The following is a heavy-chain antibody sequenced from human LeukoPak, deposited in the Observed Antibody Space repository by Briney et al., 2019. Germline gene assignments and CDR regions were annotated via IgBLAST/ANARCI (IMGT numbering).Heavy chain of an antibody. CDR2: ISPSGDYT. CDR3: ARSIAAAGTYNWFDP. D-gene: IGHD6-13*01. V-gene: IGHV1-46*04. Sequence: ASVKVSCKASGYTFSSYYMHWVRQAPGQGLEWMGIISPSGDYTRYAQKLQGRVSMTLDTSTSTVYMELNSLESEDTAVYYCARSIAAAGTYNWFDPWGQGTLVTVSS. J-gene: IGHJ5*02. CDR1: GYTFSSYY.